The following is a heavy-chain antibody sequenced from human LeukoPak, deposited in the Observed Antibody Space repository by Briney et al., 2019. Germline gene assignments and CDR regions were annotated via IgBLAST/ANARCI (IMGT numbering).Heavy chain of an antibody. V-gene: IGHV3-9*01. Sequence: GRSLRLSCAASGFTFEDYAMHGVRHAPGKGLEGVSGISWNSGSIGYADSVKGRFTISRDNAKNSLYLQMNSLRAEDTALYYCAKDTPYSSSGAFDIWGQGTMVTVSS. J-gene: IGHJ3*02. CDR2: ISWNSGSI. CDR1: GFTFEDYA. CDR3: AKDTPYSSSGAFDI. D-gene: IGHD6-13*01.